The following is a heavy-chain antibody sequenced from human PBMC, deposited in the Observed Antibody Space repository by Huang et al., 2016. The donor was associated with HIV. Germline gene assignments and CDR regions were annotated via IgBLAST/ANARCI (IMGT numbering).Heavy chain of an antibody. CDR2: INNSGNT. J-gene: IGHJ4*02. V-gene: IGHV4-34*02. D-gene: IGHD3-22*01. CDR1: GGSFSGYY. CDR3: ARRYNSRRDY. Sequence: QVQLEQWGAGLLKASETLSLTCAVYGGSFSGYYWNWLRQAPGKGLEWGGEINNSGNTNYNPSLKSRVNMSVDTSKSQFSLYLTSLSAADTGTYFCARRYNSRRDYWGRGTLVTVHS.